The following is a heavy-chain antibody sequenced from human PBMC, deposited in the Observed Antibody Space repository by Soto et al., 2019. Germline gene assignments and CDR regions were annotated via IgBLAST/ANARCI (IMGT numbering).Heavy chain of an antibody. V-gene: IGHV3-23*01. CDR2: ISGSGGST. Sequence: EVQLLESGGGLVQPGGSLRLSCAASGFTFSSYAMSWVRQAPGKGLEWVSAISGSGGSTYYADSVKGRFTISRDNSKNTLYLQMNSLRAEGTAVYYCAKADSVYWYFDLWGRGTLVTVSS. D-gene: IGHD2-15*01. CDR1: GFTFSSYA. J-gene: IGHJ2*01. CDR3: AKADSVYWYFDL.